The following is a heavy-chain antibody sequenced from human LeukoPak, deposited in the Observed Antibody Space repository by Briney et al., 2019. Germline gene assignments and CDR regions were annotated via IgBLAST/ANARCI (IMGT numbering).Heavy chain of an antibody. V-gene: IGHV1-69*13. J-gene: IGHJ4*02. CDR1: GGTFSSYA. CDR3: ARDRSIAAAGFDY. CDR2: IIPIFGTA. D-gene: IGHD6-13*01. Sequence: ASVKVSCKASGGTFSSYAISWVRQAPGQGLEWMGGIIPIFGTANYAQKFQGRVTITADESTSTAYMELSSLGSEDTAVYYCARDRSIAAAGFDYWGQGTLVTVSS.